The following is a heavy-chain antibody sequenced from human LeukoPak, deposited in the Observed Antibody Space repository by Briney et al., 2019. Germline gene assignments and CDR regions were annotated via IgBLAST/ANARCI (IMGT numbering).Heavy chain of an antibody. J-gene: IGHJ4*02. CDR3: AKDLGYSSGWYAFDY. D-gene: IGHD6-19*01. Sequence: PGGSLRLSCAAPGFTFSSHAMSWVRQAPGKGLEWVSSISRSGATTYYADSVKGRFTIIRDISKNTLSLQMNSLRAGDTAVYYCAKDLGYSSGWYAFDYWGQGTLVTVSS. CDR1: GFTFSSHA. V-gene: IGHV3-23*01. CDR2: ISRSGATT.